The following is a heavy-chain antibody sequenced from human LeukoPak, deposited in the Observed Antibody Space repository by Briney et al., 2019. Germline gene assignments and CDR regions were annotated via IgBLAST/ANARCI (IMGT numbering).Heavy chain of an antibody. V-gene: IGHV1-8*03. D-gene: IGHD5-18*01. J-gene: IGHJ6*03. CDR3: ARGLAAMVTYYYYYYMDV. Sequence: ASVKVSCKASGYPFTSYDINWVRQATGQGLEWMGWMNPNSGNTGYAQKFQGRVTITRNTSISTAYMELSSLRSEDTAVYYCARGLAAMVTYYYYYYMDVWGKGTTVTVSS. CDR2: MNPNSGNT. CDR1: GYPFTSYD.